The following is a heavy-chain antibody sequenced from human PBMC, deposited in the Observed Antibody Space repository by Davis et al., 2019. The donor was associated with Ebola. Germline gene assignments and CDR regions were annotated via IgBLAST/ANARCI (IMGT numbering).Heavy chain of an antibody. Sequence: SETLSLTCTVSGGSISSYYWSWIRQPPGKGLEWIGYIYYSGSTNYNPSLKSRVTISVDTSKNQFSLKLSSVTAADTALYYCAKTQTWPHYYFDYWGQGTLVTVPS. D-gene: IGHD3-3*02. J-gene: IGHJ4*02. CDR2: IYYSGST. V-gene: IGHV4-59*08. CDR3: AKTQTWPHYYFDY. CDR1: GGSISSYY.